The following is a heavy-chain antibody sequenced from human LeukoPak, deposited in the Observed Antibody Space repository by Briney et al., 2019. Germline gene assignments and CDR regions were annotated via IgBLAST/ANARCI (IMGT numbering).Heavy chain of an antibody. V-gene: IGHV4-59*01. J-gene: IGHJ3*02. CDR3: ARGRWLPNAFDI. CDR2: IYYSGRT. Sequence: SETLSLTCTVSGDSINSYYWNWIRQPPGKGLEWIGYIYYSGRTDYNPSLKSRVTISVDTSKHQFSMKLKSVTAADTAVYFCARGRWLPNAFDIWGQGTMVTVSS. CDR1: GDSINSYY. D-gene: IGHD5-24*01.